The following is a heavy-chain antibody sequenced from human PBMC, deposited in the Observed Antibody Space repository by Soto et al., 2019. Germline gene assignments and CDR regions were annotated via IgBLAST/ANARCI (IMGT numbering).Heavy chain of an antibody. CDR2: IIPIFGTA. D-gene: IGHD5-18*01. CDR3: ARCNRVEEAMDLPGYYYYGMDV. J-gene: IGHJ6*02. Sequence: QVQLVQSGAEVKKPGSSVKVSCKASGGTFSSYAISWVRQAPGQGLEWMGGIIPIFGTANYAQKFQGRVTITADESTSTAYMELSSQRSEDTAVYYCARCNRVEEAMDLPGYYYYGMDVWGQGTTVTVSS. V-gene: IGHV1-69*01. CDR1: GGTFSSYA.